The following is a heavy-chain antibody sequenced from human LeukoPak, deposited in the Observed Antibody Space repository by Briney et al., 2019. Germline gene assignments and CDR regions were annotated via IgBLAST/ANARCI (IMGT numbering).Heavy chain of an antibody. J-gene: IGHJ6*02. V-gene: IGHV1-18*01. CDR3: ARVHIRAPTYDFWSGSRYGLDV. CDR2: ISADNGNT. Sequence: ASVKVSCKGSGYTFTSYGISWVRQAPGQGLEWMGGISADNGNTNYAQKLQGRVTVTTDTSRSTAYMELRSLRSDDTAVYYCARVHIRAPTYDFWSGSRYGLDVWGQGTTVTVSS. D-gene: IGHD3-3*01. CDR1: GYTFTSYG.